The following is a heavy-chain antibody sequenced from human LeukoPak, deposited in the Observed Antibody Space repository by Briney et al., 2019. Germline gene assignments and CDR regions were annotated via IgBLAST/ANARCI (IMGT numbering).Heavy chain of an antibody. CDR2: MNPNSGNT. CDR1: GYTFTSYD. D-gene: IGHD2-2*01. J-gene: IGHJ5*02. V-gene: IGHV1-8*01. CDR3: AGAGDIVVVPGNWFDP. Sequence: GASVKVSCKASGYTFTSYDINWVRQATGQGLEWMGWMNPNSGNTGYAQKFQGRVTMTRNTSISTAYMELSSLRSEDTAVYYCAGAGDIVVVPGNWFDPWGQGTLVTVSS.